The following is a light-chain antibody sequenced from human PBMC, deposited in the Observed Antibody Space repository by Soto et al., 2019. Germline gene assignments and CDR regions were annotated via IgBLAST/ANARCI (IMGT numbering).Light chain of an antibody. CDR1: QSISGY. Sequence: DIQLTQSPSSLSASIGDRVTIICRASQSISGYLNWYQQKPGKAPKPLIYAASSLQSGVPSRFSGSESGTEFTLTITSMQPEDFATYYCQQGYSNPITYGQGTRLEIK. CDR3: QQGYSNPIT. CDR2: AAS. V-gene: IGKV1-39*01. J-gene: IGKJ5*01.